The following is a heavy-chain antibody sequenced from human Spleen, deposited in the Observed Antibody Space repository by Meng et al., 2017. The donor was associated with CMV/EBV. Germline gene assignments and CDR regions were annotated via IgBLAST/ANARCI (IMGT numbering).Heavy chain of an antibody. CDR3: ARGRLPYY. D-gene: IGHD5-18*01. CDR2: IYYSGST. J-gene: IGHJ4*02. Sequence: SETLSLTCTVSGGSISGHYWSWIRQPQGKGLEWIGYIYYSGSTNYNPSLKSRVTISVDTSKNQFSLKLSSVTAADTAVYYCARGRLPYYWGQGTLGTVSS. CDR1: GGSISGHY. V-gene: IGHV4-59*11.